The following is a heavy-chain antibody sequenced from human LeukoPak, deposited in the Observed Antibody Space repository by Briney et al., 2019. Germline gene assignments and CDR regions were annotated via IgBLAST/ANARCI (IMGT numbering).Heavy chain of an antibody. Sequence: SETLSLTCAVYGGSFSGYYWSWIRQPPGKGLEWIGEINHSGSTNYNPSLKSRVTISVDTSKNQFSLKLSSVTAADTAVYYCATSDYGSGRSLGAFDIWGQGTMVSVSS. CDR3: ATSDYGSGRSLGAFDI. D-gene: IGHD3-10*01. J-gene: IGHJ3*02. V-gene: IGHV4-34*01. CDR1: GGSFSGYY. CDR2: INHSGST.